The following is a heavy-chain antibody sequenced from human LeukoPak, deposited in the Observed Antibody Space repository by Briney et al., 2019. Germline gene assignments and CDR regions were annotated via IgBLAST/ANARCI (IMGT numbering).Heavy chain of an antibody. J-gene: IGHJ5*02. CDR2: ISTTGSA. V-gene: IGHV4-4*07. D-gene: IGHD3-3*01. CDR3: ARSSAITIFGVINWFDP. CDR1: GGSISTDY. Sequence: SETLSLTCSVSGGSISTDYWSWIRQSAGKGLEWIGRISTTGSASYNPSLKSRLTMSVDMSKNQFSLTLTSVTAADTAVHYCARSSAITIFGVINWFDPWGRGTLVTVSS.